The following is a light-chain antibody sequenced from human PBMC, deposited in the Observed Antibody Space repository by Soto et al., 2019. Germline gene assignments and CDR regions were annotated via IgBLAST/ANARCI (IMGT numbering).Light chain of an antibody. J-gene: IGLJ3*02. V-gene: IGLV1-44*01. CDR1: SSNFGGNT. Sequence: QAVVTQPPSASGTPGQRVTISCSGSSSNFGGNTVHWYQQLPGTAPKLLIYSNHQRPSGVPDRFSGSKSGTSASLAISGLQSEDEADYYCSAWDDSLNGWVFGGGTKVTVL. CDR2: SNH. CDR3: SAWDDSLNGWV.